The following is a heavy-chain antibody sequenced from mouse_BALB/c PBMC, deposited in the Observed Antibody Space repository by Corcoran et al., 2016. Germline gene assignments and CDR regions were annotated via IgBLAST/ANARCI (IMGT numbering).Heavy chain of an antibody. Sequence: QVTLKESGPGILQPSQTLSLTCSFSGFSLNTSGMGVSWIRQPSGKGLEWLAHIYWDDDKRYNPSLKSRLTISKDTSSNQVFLKITSVDTADTATYYCARKPKGYYFDYWGQGTTLTVSS. CDR3: ARKPKGYYFDY. CDR1: GFSLNTSGMG. J-gene: IGHJ2*01. V-gene: IGHV8-12*01. CDR2: IYWDDDK.